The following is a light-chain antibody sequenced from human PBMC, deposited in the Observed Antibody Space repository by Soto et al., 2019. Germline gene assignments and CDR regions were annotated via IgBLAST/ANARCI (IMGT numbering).Light chain of an antibody. Sequence: QSVLTQPASVSRSPGQSITISCTGTSSDVGGYNYVSWYQQHPGKAPKLMIYDVSNRPSGVSNRFSGSKSGNTASLTISGLQAEDEAHYYCSSYTSSSTLYVFGTGTKLTLL. CDR2: DVS. V-gene: IGLV2-14*01. CDR3: SSYTSSSTLYV. CDR1: SSDVGGYNY. J-gene: IGLJ1*01.